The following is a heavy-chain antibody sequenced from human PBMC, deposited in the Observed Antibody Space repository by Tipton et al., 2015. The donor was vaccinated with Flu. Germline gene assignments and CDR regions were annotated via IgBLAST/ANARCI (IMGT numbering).Heavy chain of an antibody. J-gene: IGHJ6*02. CDR2: IYYSGST. V-gene: IGHV4-59*01. Sequence: LRLSCTVSGGSISSYYWSWIRQPPGKGLEWIGYIYYSGSTNYSPSLKSRVTISVDTSKNQFSLKLSSVTAADTAVYYCARDRPNYYYYGMDVWDQGP. CDR1: GGSISSYY. CDR3: ARDRPNYYYYGMDV.